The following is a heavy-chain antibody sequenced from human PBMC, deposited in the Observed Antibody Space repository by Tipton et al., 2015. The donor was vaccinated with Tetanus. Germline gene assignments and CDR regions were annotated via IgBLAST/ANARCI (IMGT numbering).Heavy chain of an antibody. CDR1: GGSISSSSYY. D-gene: IGHD4-17*01. CDR2: IYYSGST. J-gene: IGHJ4*02. CDR3: ASRDQWGDYGDSDRLAYYFDY. Sequence: TLSLTCTVSGGSISSSSYYWGWIRQPPGKGLEWIGSIYYSGSTYYNPSLKSRVTISVDTSKNQFSLKLSSVTAADTAVYYCASRDQWGDYGDSDRLAYYFDYWGQGTLVTVSS. V-gene: IGHV4-39*01.